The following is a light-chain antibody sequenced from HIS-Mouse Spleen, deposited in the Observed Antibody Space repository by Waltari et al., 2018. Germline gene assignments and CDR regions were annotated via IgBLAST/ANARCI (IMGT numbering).Light chain of an antibody. V-gene: IGLV2-23*01. CDR1: SSYVGSYNL. Sequence: QSALTQPASVSGSPGQSITISCTGTSSYVGSYNLVSWYQQHPGKAPKLMMYEGSKRPSGVSNRFSGDKSGNTASLTISGLQAEDEADYYCCSYAGSSTWVFGGGTKLTVL. J-gene: IGLJ3*02. CDR3: CSYAGSSTWV. CDR2: EGS.